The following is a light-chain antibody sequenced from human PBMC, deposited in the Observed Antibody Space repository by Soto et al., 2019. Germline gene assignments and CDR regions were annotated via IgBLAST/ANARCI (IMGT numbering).Light chain of an antibody. V-gene: IGKV3-15*01. J-gene: IGKJ1*01. CDR1: QGIGDT. CDR3: QQYDDWPET. CDR2: GAS. Sequence: EIVMTQSPATLSVSPVERATLSCRASQGIGDTLAWYQQKPGQTPRLLIYGASTRATGIPARFSGRGSGTEFILTISSLQSEDFAVYYCQQYDDWPETFGQGTKVDIK.